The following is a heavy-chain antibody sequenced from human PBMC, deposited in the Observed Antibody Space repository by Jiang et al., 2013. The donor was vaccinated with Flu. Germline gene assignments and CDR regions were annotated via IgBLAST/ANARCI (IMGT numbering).Heavy chain of an antibody. CDR2: IYTSGST. CDR1: GDSISSYY. V-gene: IGHV4-4*07. CDR3: ARGGLTYYDILTG. D-gene: IGHD3-9*01. J-gene: IGHJ1*01. Sequence: LLKPSETLSLTCTVSGDSISSYYWSWIRQPAGKGLEWIGRIYTSGSTDYNPSLKSRVTMSVDTSKNQFSLKLSSVTAADTAVYYCARGGLTYYDILTGWGQGTLVTVSS.